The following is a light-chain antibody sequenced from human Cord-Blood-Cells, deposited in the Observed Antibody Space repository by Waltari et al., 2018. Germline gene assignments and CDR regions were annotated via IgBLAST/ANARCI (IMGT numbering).Light chain of an antibody. CDR2: ENN. J-gene: IGLJ3*02. CDR3: GTWDSSLSAWV. V-gene: IGLV1-51*02. CDR1: SSNIGKNY. Sequence: QSVLTQPPSVSAAPGQKVTISCSGSSSNIGKNYVTWYQQLPGTAHKLLIYENNKRPAGIPDLFSGSKSGTSATLGITGRQTGDEADYYCGTWDSSLSAWVFGGGTKLTVL.